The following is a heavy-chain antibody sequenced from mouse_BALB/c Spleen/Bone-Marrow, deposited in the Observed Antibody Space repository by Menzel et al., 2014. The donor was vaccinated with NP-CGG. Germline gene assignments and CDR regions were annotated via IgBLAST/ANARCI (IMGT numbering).Heavy chain of an antibody. Sequence: EVNLVESGGDLVKPGGSLKLSCAASGFTFSTYAMSWVRQTPEKRLEWVASISSGGITYYLDSVKGRFTISRDTARNILYLQMTGLRSEDTAMYYCAMITTFAYWGQGTLVTVSA. CDR3: AMITTFAY. V-gene: IGHV5-6-5*01. CDR2: ISSGGIT. D-gene: IGHD2-4*01. J-gene: IGHJ3*01. CDR1: GFTFSTYA.